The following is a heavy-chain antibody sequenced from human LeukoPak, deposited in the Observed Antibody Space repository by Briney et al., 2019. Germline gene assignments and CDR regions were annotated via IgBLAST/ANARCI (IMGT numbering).Heavy chain of an antibody. Sequence: GASVKVSCKASGYTFTSYDMNWVRQATGQGLEWMGWMNPNSGNTGYAQKFQGRVTMTRNTSISTAYMELSSLRSEDTAVYYCARNWNYNYYYYYMDVWGKGTTVTVSS. J-gene: IGHJ6*03. CDR1: GYTFTSYD. D-gene: IGHD1-7*01. CDR3: ARNWNYNYYYYYMDV. CDR2: MNPNSGNT. V-gene: IGHV1-8*01.